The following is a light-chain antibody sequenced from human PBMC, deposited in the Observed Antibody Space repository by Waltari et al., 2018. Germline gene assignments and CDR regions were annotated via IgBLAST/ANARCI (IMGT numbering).Light chain of an antibody. CDR3: SSYAGGNDVG. Sequence: QSALTQPPSASGSPGQSVTISCTGTSTDVGVYNYVSWYQQFPGKAPRLIIYEVSKRPSGVPDRSSGSKSGKTASRTVSGLQAEDEGYYYCSSYAGGNDVGFGGGTKLTVL. CDR1: STDVGVYNY. J-gene: IGLJ2*01. V-gene: IGLV2-8*01. CDR2: EVS.